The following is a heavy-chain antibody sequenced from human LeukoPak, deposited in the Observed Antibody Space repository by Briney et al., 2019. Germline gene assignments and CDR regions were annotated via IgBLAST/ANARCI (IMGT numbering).Heavy chain of an antibody. CDR2: INPDGSYT. D-gene: IGHD3-10*01. J-gene: IGHJ4*02. V-gene: IGHV3-74*01. Sequence: GGSLRLSCAASGFXFSSYWIHWVRQPPGKGLVWVSRINPDGSYTSSADSVKGRFTISRDNARDTLYLQMNSLRAEDTAVYYCTRDTFGGDDFWGQGTLVTVSS. CDR1: GFXFSSYW. CDR3: TRDTFGGDDF.